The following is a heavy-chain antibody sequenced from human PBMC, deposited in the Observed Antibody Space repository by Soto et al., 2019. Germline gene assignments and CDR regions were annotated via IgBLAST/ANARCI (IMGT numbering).Heavy chain of an antibody. J-gene: IGHJ4*02. CDR2: IYPGDSDT. CDR3: ARLFDTSGWYDY. Sequence: GESLKISCKGSGYSFTSYWIGWVRQMPGKGLERMGIIYPGDSDTRYSPSFQGQVTISADKSITTTYLQWSSLKASDTAIYYCARLFDTSGWYDYWGQGTLVTVSS. CDR1: GYSFTSYW. V-gene: IGHV5-51*01. D-gene: IGHD6-19*01.